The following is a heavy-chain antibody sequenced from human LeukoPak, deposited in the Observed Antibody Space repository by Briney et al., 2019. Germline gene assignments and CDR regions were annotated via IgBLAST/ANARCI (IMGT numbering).Heavy chain of an antibody. D-gene: IGHD6-6*01. J-gene: IGHJ4*02. CDR1: GYSISSGSY. CDR2: IYYSGST. CDR3: AREFRSSRFDY. Sequence: SETLSLTCTVSGYSISSGSYWGWIRQPPGKGLEWIGSIYYSGSTYYNPSLKSRVTISVDTSKNQFSLKLSSVTAADTAVYYCAREFRSSRFDYWGQGTLVTVSS. V-gene: IGHV4-38-2*02.